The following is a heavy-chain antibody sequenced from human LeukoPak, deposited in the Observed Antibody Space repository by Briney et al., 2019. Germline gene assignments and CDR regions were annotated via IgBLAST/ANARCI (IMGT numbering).Heavy chain of an antibody. V-gene: IGHV5-51*01. Sequence: PGESLQISCKGSGYYFTSYWIGWVRQLPGKSLEYMGIIYPGDSDARYSPSFEGQVTISVDKSISTAYLQWSSLKASDTAIYYCARQVVGTSYFDYWGQGTLVTVSS. CDR1: GYYFTSYW. CDR2: IYPGDSDA. J-gene: IGHJ4*02. CDR3: ARQVVGTSYFDY. D-gene: IGHD1-1*01.